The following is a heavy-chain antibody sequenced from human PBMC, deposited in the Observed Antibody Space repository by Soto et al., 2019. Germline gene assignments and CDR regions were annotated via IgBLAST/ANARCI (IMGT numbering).Heavy chain of an antibody. CDR1: GVSITSYN. CDR2: MYSSGSS. V-gene: IGHV4-59*01. CDR3: AREWAACDY. Sequence: QVQLQESGPGLVKPSATLSLTCTVSGVSITSYNWTWIRQSPGEGLEWIAYMYSSGSSSYNPSLKCRATISMAPFRNQYSLQLNSATAADTAVYYVAREWAACDYWGQGMLVNVSS. D-gene: IGHD2-15*01. J-gene: IGHJ4*02.